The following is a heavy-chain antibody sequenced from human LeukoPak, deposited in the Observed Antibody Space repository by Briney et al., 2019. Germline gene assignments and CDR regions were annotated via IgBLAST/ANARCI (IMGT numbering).Heavy chain of an antibody. CDR3: ARAGRVYSGSYFFDY. D-gene: IGHD1-26*01. CDR1: GYIFTSYD. Sequence: ASVKVSCKASGYIFTSYDINWVRQATGQGLEWMGWMNPNSGNTGYAQKFQGRVTITRNTSISTAYMELSSLRSEDTAVYYCARAGRVYSGSYFFDYWGQGTLVTVSS. CDR2: MNPNSGNT. V-gene: IGHV1-8*03. J-gene: IGHJ4*02.